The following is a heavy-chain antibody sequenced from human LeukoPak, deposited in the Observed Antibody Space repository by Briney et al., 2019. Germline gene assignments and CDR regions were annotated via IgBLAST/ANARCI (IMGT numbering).Heavy chain of an antibody. CDR2: ISSSGSTI. Sequence: GGSLRLSCAASGFTFSRHAMTCVRQAPGKGIEWVSYISSSGSTIYYADSVKGRFTISRDNAKNSLYLQMNSLRAEDTAVYYCARSERVIAAAVHWGQGTLVTVSS. V-gene: IGHV3-48*04. J-gene: IGHJ4*02. CDR1: GFTFSRHA. D-gene: IGHD6-13*01. CDR3: ARSERVIAAAVH.